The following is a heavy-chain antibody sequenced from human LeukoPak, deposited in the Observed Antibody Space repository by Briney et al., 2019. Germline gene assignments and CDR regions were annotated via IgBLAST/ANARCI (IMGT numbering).Heavy chain of an antibody. D-gene: IGHD6-13*01. CDR3: ARVLAAAGPEDY. CDR1: GGSISSGDYY. Sequence: NPSQTLSLTCTVSGGSISSGDYYWSWIRQPPGKGLEWIGYIYYSGSTYYNPSLKSRVTISVDTSKNQFSLKLSSVTAADTAVYYCARVLAAAGPEDYWGQGTLVTVSS. J-gene: IGHJ4*02. CDR2: IYYSGST. V-gene: IGHV4-30-4*01.